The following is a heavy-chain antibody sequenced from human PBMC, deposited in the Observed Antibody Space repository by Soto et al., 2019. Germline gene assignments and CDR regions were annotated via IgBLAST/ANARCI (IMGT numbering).Heavy chain of an antibody. CDR2: MNPNSGNT. V-gene: IGHV1-8*01. CDR3: ARWRGYSPTNYYYGMDV. Sequence: GASVKVSCKASGYTFTSYDINWVRQATGQGLEWMGWMNPNSGNTDYAQKFQGRVTMTRNTSISTAYMELSRLRSDDTAVYYCARWRGYSPTNYYYGMDVWGQGTTVTVSS. CDR1: GYTFTSYD. D-gene: IGHD5-18*01. J-gene: IGHJ6*02.